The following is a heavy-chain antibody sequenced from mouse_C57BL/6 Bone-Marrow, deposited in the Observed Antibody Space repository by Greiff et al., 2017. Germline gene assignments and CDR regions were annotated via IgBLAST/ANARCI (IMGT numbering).Heavy chain of an antibody. J-gene: IGHJ3*01. CDR1: GYTFTDYY. CDR2: INPYNGGT. CDR3: ARQGIYSSY. D-gene: IGHD2-1*01. V-gene: IGHV1-19*01. Sequence: EVQLVESGPVLVKPGASVKMSCKASGYTFTDYYMNWVKQSHGKSLEWIGVINPYNGGTSYNQKFKGKATLTVDKSSSTAYMELNSLTSEDSAVYYCARQGIYSSYWGQGTLVTVSA.